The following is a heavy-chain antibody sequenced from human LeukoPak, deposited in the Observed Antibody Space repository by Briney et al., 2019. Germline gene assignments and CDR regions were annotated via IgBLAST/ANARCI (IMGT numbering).Heavy chain of an antibody. Sequence: SETLSLTCTVSGDSISSGSYCWSWIRQPAGKGLAWIGRIYTSGSTNYNPSLKSRVTISLDTSKNQFSLKLSSVTAADTAVYYCARGGQYYYYYYMDVWGKGTTVTVSS. J-gene: IGHJ6*03. CDR3: ARGGQYYYYYYMDV. CDR1: GDSISSGSYC. V-gene: IGHV4-61*02. D-gene: IGHD1-26*01. CDR2: IYTSGST.